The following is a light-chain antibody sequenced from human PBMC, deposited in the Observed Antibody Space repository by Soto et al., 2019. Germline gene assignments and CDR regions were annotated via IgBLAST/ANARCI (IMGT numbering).Light chain of an antibody. J-gene: IGKJ4*01. Sequence: DIQMTQSPSTLSASVGDRVTITCRASQGIGDWLAWYQQKRGTAPKLLIYRASSLESGVPSRFSGSGSGTEFTLTISSLQPEDFATYYCQQYTSYTLTFGGGTKVEIE. V-gene: IGKV1-5*03. CDR2: RAS. CDR1: QGIGDW. CDR3: QQYTSYTLT.